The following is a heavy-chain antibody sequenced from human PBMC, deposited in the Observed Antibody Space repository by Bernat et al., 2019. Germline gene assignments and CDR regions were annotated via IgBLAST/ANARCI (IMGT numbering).Heavy chain of an antibody. CDR2: ISYDGSNK. V-gene: IGHV3-30*18. D-gene: IGHD6-19*01. Sequence: QVQLVESGGGVVQPGRSLRLSCAASGFTFSSYGMHWVRQAPGKGLEWVAVISYDGSNKYYADSVKGRFTISRDNSKNTLYLQMNSLRAEDTAVYYCAKGQWLVQDYFDYWGQGTLVTVSS. CDR1: GFTFSSYG. CDR3: AKGQWLVQDYFDY. J-gene: IGHJ4*02.